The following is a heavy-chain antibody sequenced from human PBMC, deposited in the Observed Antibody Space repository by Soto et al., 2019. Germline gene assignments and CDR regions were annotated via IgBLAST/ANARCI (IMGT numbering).Heavy chain of an antibody. J-gene: IGHJ6*02. CDR1: GFTVSSNY. Sequence: GGSLRLSCAASGFTVSSNYMSWVRQAPGKGLEWVSVIYSGGSTYYADSVKGRFTISRDNSKNTLYLQMNSLRAEDTAVYYCARDFVVPAALSLGRCCNYGMDVWGQGTTVTVSS. CDR3: ARDFVVPAALSLGRCCNYGMDV. CDR2: IYSGGST. D-gene: IGHD2-2*01. V-gene: IGHV3-66*01.